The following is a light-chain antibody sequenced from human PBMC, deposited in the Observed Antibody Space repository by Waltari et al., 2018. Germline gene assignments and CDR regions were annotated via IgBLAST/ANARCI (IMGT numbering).Light chain of an antibody. CDR2: AAS. CDR1: RRVSNN. CDR3: QQSFNVPYT. V-gene: IGKV1-39*01. J-gene: IGKJ2*01. Sequence: DIQMTQSPSSLSASVGDRVTITCRASRRVSNNLNWYQQKPGKGPRLLIYAASSLQGGVPPRFSGSGSGTDFTLTISSLQPEDFATYSCQQSFNVPYTFGQGTKLEL.